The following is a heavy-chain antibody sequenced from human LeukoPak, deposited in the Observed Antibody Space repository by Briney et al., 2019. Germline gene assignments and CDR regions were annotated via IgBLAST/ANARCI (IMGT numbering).Heavy chain of an antibody. CDR3: AKDTVAGPFDI. D-gene: IGHD1-14*01. CDR1: GFTFIAYS. Sequence: GGSLRLSCTASGFTFIAYSVNWVRQAPGKGLEWVAFIRYDGSNKDYVDSVKGRFTISRDNSKNTVFLEMNSLRTEDTAVHYCAKDTVAGPFDIWGQGTMVTVSS. V-gene: IGHV3-30*02. J-gene: IGHJ3*02. CDR2: IRYDGSNK.